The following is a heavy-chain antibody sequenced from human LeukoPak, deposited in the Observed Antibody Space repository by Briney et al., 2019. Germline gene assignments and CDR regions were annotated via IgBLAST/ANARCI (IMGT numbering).Heavy chain of an antibody. CDR1: GGSFGGYY. CDR3: SRSLRGAREVIVMLLDC. CDR2: VNHSGST. Sequence: SETLSLTCAVYGGSFGGYYWNWIRQAPGKGLEWIGEVNHSGSTNYNPSLKSRVTISVDASKNQFSLKVNSVTAADTAVYFCSRSLRGAREVIVMLLDCWGQGTLVTVSS. V-gene: IGHV4-34*01. J-gene: IGHJ4*02. D-gene: IGHD3-10*01.